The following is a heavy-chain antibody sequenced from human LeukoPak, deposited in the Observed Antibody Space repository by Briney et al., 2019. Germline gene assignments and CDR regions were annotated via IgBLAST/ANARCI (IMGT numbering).Heavy chain of an antibody. V-gene: IGHV3-21*04. Sequence: GGSLRLSCAASGFTFSSYSMNWVRQAPGKGLEWVSSISSSSSYIYYADSVKGRFTISRDNAKNSLYLQMNSLRAEDAAVYYCAKAAKIPSYGDYPPDYWGQGTLVTVSS. CDR1: GFTFSSYS. CDR3: AKAAKIPSYGDYPPDY. CDR2: ISSSSSYI. J-gene: IGHJ4*02. D-gene: IGHD4-17*01.